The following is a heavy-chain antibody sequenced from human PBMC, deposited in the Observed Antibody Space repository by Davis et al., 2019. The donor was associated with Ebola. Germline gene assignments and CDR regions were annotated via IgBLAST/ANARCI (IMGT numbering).Heavy chain of an antibody. CDR2: INPSGGST. Sequence: ASVKVSCKASGYTFTSYYMHWVRQAPGQGLEWMGIINPSGGSTSYAQKFQGRVTMTRDTSTSTVYMELSSLRSEDTAVYYCASAAYYYDSSGYSYYYYGMDVWGQGTTVTVSS. CDR3: ASAAYYYDSSGYSYYYYGMDV. V-gene: IGHV1-46*03. CDR1: GYTFTSYY. D-gene: IGHD3-22*01. J-gene: IGHJ6*02.